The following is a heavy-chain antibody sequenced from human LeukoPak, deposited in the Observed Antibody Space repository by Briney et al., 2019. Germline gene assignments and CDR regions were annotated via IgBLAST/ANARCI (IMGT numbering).Heavy chain of an antibody. CDR3: ARVFARGGEISGSYYYY. CDR1: GGTFSSYA. CDR2: IIPMFGKA. Sequence: SVKVSCKASGGTFSSYAISWVRQAPGQGLEWMGGIIPMFGKANYAQKFQGRVTITTDESTSTAYMELSSLGSEDTAMYYCARVFARGGEISGSYYYYWGQGTLVTVSS. V-gene: IGHV1-69*05. J-gene: IGHJ4*02. D-gene: IGHD1-26*01.